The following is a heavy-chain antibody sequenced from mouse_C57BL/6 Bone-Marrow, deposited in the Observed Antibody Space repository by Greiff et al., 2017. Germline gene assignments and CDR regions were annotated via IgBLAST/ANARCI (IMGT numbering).Heavy chain of an antibody. V-gene: IGHV5-12*01. CDR1: GFTFSDYY. CDR3: ARHGSGYVPYAMDY. Sequence: EVKLVESGGGLVQPGGSLKLSCAASGFTFSDYYMYWVRQTPEKRLEWVAYISNGGGSTYYPDNVKGRFTISRDNAKNTLYLQMGRLKSEDTAMYYCARHGSGYVPYAMDYWGQGTSVTVSS. D-gene: IGHD3-2*02. J-gene: IGHJ4*01. CDR2: ISNGGGST.